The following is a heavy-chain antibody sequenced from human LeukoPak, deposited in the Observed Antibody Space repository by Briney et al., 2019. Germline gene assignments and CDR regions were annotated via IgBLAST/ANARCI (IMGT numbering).Heavy chain of an antibody. CDR1: GYTFTSYD. Sequence: ASVKVSCKASGYTFTSYDINWVRQAPGQGLEWMGWINPNSGGTNYAQKFQGRVTMTRDTSISTAYMELSSLRSEDTAVYYCATLDYYDSGGYYSDYWGQGTLVTVSS. CDR3: ATLDYYDSGGYYSDY. D-gene: IGHD3-22*01. CDR2: INPNSGGT. V-gene: IGHV1-2*02. J-gene: IGHJ4*02.